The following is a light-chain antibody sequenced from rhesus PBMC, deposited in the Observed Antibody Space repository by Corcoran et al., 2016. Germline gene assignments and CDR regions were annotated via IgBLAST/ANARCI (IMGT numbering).Light chain of an antibody. Sequence: DIVMTQTPLSLPVTPGEPASISCRSSQSLLDSADGNTYLDWYLQKPGQSPQLLIYEVSNRASGVPDRFRGSGSDTDFTRKISRVEAEDVGVYYCMQALEFPFTFGPGTKLDIK. J-gene: IGKJ3*01. V-gene: IGKV2-104*02. CDR3: MQALEFPFT. CDR1: QSLLDSADGNTY. CDR2: EVS.